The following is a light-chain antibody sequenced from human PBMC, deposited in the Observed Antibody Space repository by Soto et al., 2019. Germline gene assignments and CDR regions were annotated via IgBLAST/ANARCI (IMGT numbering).Light chain of an antibody. CDR3: QQYNEWPRT. Sequence: EIVMTQSPATLSVSPGERATLSCRSSQSVSRNLAWYQQKPGQSPMLLIYGASHRASTINDRFSGSGSGTEFTLTISSLQSEDFEVYYCQQYNEWPRTFGQGTRVEFK. CDR1: QSVSRN. V-gene: IGKV3-15*01. J-gene: IGKJ1*01. CDR2: GAS.